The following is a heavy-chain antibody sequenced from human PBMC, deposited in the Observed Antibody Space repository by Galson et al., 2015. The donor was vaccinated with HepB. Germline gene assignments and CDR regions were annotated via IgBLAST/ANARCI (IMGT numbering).Heavy chain of an antibody. Sequence: SLRLSCAASGFTVSSNYMSRVRQAPGKGLEWVSVIYSGGSTYYADSVKGRFTISRDNSKNTLYLQMNSLRAEDTAVYYCASTTVTTTYSDYWGQGTLVTVSS. V-gene: IGHV3-53*01. CDR2: IYSGGST. J-gene: IGHJ4*02. CDR3: ASTTVTTTYSDY. CDR1: GFTVSSNY. D-gene: IGHD4-17*01.